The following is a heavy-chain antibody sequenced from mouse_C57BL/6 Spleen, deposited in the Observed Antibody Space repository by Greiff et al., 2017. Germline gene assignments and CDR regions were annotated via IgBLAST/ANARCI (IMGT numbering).Heavy chain of an antibody. J-gene: IGHJ4*01. CDR2: IYPGSGNT. V-gene: IGHV1-76*01. Sequence: VQLQQSGAELVRPGASVKLSCKASGYTFTDYYINWVKQRPGQGLEWIASIYPGSGNTYYNEKFKGKATLTAAKSTSTAYMQLSSLASEDSAVYYCARSTTGAVGDRGQRTSVTSSS. CDR3: ARSTTGAVGD. D-gene: IGHD1-1*01. CDR1: GYTFTDYY.